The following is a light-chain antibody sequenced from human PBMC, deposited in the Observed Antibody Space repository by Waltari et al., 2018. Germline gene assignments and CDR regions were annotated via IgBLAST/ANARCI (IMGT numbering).Light chain of an antibody. V-gene: IGLV3-21*02. CDR3: QVWDSSSDLEI. CDR1: NIGSRS. J-gene: IGLJ2*01. CDR2: ADR. Sequence: SYVLTQPPSVSVAPEQTASITCGGNNIGSRSVHWYQQKPGQAPVLVGYADRDRPSGIPGRFSGSNSGNTATLTISRVEAGDEADYYCQVWDSSSDLEIFGGGTKLTVL.